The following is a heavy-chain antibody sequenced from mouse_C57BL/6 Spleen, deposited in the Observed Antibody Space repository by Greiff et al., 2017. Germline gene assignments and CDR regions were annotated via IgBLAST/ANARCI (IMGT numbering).Heavy chain of an antibody. D-gene: IGHD2-5*01. V-gene: IGHV5-16*01. J-gene: IGHJ4*01. CDR1: GFTFSDYY. Sequence: EVHLVESEGGLVQPGSSMKLSCTASGFTFSDYYMAWVRQVPEKGLEWVANINYDGSSTYYLDSLKSRFIISRDNAKNILYLQMSSLKSEDTATYYCAREGDSNWAMDYWGQGTSVTVSS. CDR2: INYDGSST. CDR3: AREGDSNWAMDY.